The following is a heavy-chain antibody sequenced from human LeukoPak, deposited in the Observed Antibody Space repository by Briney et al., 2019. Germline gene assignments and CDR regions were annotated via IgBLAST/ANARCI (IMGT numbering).Heavy chain of an antibody. CDR1: GFTFSSYV. Sequence: PGGSLRLSCAASGFTFSSYVMSWVRQAPGKGLEWVSLISGSGGNTYYADSVKGRFTISRDNSKNTLYLQMDCLRDEDTAVYYCANLVTTGDYYFDYWGQGTLVTVSS. D-gene: IGHD4-11*01. CDR2: ISGSGGNT. V-gene: IGHV3-23*01. J-gene: IGHJ4*02. CDR3: ANLVTTGDYYFDY.